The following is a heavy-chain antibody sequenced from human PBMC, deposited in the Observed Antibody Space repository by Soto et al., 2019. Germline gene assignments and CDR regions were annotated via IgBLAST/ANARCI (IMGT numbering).Heavy chain of an antibody. Sequence: GESLKISCKGSGYSFTTYWIAWVRQMPGKGLEWMGAIYLGDFDTRYSPSFQGQVTISADRSISTAYLQWSGLKASDTATYYCARHEPLYYNFYGMDVWGQGTTVTVSS. J-gene: IGHJ6*02. CDR2: IYLGDFDT. CDR3: ARHEPLYYNFYGMDV. CDR1: GYSFTTYW. V-gene: IGHV5-51*01.